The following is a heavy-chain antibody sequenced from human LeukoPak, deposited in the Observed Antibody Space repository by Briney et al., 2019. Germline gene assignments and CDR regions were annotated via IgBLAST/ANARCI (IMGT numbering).Heavy chain of an antibody. V-gene: IGHV3-11*04. Sequence: GGSLRLSCAVSGFTFSDYYMSWIRQAPGKGLEWVSDISSSSSTIYYADSVKGRFTISRDNAKNSLYLQMNSLRAEDTAVYYCARVRMVRGVEDAFDIWGQGTMVTVSS. CDR2: ISSSSSTI. J-gene: IGHJ3*02. CDR1: GFTFSDYY. D-gene: IGHD3-10*01. CDR3: ARVRMVRGVEDAFDI.